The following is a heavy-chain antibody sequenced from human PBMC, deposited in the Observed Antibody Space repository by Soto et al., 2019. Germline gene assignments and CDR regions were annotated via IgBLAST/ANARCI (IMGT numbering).Heavy chain of an antibody. CDR1: GGSFSGYY. J-gene: IGHJ4*02. CDR2: INHSGST. V-gene: IGHV4-34*01. Sequence: QVQLQQWGAGLSKPSETLSLTCAVYGGSFSGYYWSWIRQPPGKGLEWIGEINHSGSTNYNPGLTSRVTISVDTSNNKFSLKLSSVTAADTAVYYCARGRRSSSSGYFDYWGQGTLVTVSS. CDR3: ARGRRSSSSGYFDY. D-gene: IGHD6-13*01.